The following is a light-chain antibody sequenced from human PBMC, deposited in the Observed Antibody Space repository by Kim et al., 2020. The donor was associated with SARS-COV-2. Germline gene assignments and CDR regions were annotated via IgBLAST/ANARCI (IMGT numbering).Light chain of an antibody. CDR2: GAS. Sequence: SLSPGERATLSCRASQSVSSCYLAWYQQKPGQAPRLLIYGASSRATGIPDRFSGSGSGTDFTLTISRLEPEDFAVYYCQQYGSSRTFGQGTKVDI. CDR1: QSVSSCY. V-gene: IGKV3-20*01. J-gene: IGKJ1*01. CDR3: QQYGSSRT.